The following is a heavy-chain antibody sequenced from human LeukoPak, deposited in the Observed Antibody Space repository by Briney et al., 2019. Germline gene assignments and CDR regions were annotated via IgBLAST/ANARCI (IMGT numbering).Heavy chain of an antibody. CDR3: ARHRGYCSSTSCYPYYFDY. J-gene: IGHJ4*02. Sequence: HWGSLRLSCAASGFTVSSNYMSWVRQAPGKGLEWVSVIYSGGSTYYADSAKGRFTISRDNSKNTLYLQMNSLRAEDTAVYYCARHRGYCSSTSCYPYYFDYSGQGTLVTVSS. CDR2: IYSGGST. D-gene: IGHD2-2*01. V-gene: IGHV3-66*04. CDR1: GFTVSSNY.